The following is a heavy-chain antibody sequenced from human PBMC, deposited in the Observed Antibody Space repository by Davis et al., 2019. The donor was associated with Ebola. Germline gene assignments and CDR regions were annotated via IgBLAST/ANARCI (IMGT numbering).Heavy chain of an antibody. CDR1: GYTFPSYP. J-gene: IGHJ6*04. V-gene: IGHV1-3*01. CDR3: ARDLAASSGAHFFYFGMDV. CDR2: INAANGNT. Sequence: ASVKVSCKTSGYTFPSYPIHWVRQAPGQRLEWMGWINAANGNTRYSQSFQGRFTLTKDRATSTVYMELRSLTPDDTAVYYCARDLAASSGAHFFYFGMDVWGEGTSVAVSS. D-gene: IGHD6-25*01.